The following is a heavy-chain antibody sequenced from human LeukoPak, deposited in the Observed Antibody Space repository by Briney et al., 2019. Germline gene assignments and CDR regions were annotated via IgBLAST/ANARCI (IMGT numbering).Heavy chain of an antibody. CDR1: GGSFSGW. Sequence: PWETLSLTCAVYGGSFSGWWSWIRQPPGKGLEWIGEIHHSGGTKYNPSLRSLDTISVDTSKRQISLKMTSVTAADTAIYYCARHNGWAFDIWGQGTVVTPSS. J-gene: IGHJ3*02. D-gene: IGHD2-15*01. CDR2: IHHSGGT. V-gene: IGHV4-34*01. CDR3: ARHNGWAFDI.